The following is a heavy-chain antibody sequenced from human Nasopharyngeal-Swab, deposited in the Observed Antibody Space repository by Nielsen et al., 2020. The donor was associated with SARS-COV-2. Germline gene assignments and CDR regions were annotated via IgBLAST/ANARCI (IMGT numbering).Heavy chain of an antibody. Sequence: GESLKISCAASGFTFSLYTINWVRQAPGKGLEWVSAISSTGDYIYYAASVKGRFTISRDNAKNSVYLQINSLRGEDTAIYYCARDTPAMFAFWGQGTLVTVSS. CDR3: ARDTPAMFAF. J-gene: IGHJ4*02. CDR2: ISSTGDYI. CDR1: GFTFSLYT. V-gene: IGHV3-21*01.